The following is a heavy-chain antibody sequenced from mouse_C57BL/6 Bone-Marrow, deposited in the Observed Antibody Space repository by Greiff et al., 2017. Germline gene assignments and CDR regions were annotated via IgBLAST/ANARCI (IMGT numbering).Heavy chain of an antibody. Sequence: VQLQQSGAELARPGASVKLSCKASGYTFTSYGISWVKQRTGQGLEWIGEIYTRSGNPYYPEKVKGKATLTADKSSSPAYSELRSLTSEDSAFYLCPRWGVFAYWGQGTLVTVSA. V-gene: IGHV1-81*01. CDR3: PRWGVFAY. CDR2: IYTRSGNP. J-gene: IGHJ3*01. CDR1: GYTFTSYG.